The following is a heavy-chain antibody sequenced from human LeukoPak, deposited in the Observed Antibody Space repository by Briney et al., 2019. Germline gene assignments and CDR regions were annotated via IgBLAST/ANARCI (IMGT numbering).Heavy chain of an antibody. D-gene: IGHD1-26*01. CDR2: IYYSGST. Sequence: SETLSLTCTVSGGSISSFYWSWIRQPPGKGLEWIGHIYYSGSTKYNPSFQGRLTVSVDTSKNQISLNLSSVTAADTAVYFCARYASFPRHLDLWGRGTLVTVSS. CDR3: ARYASFPRHLDL. V-gene: IGHV4-59*01. J-gene: IGHJ2*01. CDR1: GGSISSFY.